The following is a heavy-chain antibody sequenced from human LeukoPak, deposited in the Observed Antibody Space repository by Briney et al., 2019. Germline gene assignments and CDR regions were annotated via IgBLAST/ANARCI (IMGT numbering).Heavy chain of an antibody. CDR2: IKEDGSDK. Sequence: GGSQRLSCAASGFTFSNYWMDWVRQSPGKGLEWVANIKEDGSDKYYVDSVKGRFTISRDNAKNSLYLQMNSLRAEDTAVYYCARNSGWFRFDYWGQGTLVTVSS. CDR1: GFTFSNYW. CDR3: ARNSGWFRFDY. D-gene: IGHD6-19*01. V-gene: IGHV3-7*03. J-gene: IGHJ4*02.